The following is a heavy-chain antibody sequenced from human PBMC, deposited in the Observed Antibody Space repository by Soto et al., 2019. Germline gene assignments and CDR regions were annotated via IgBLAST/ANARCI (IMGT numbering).Heavy chain of an antibody. V-gene: IGHV3-23*01. CDR2: ISGSGGST. Sequence: PGGSLRLSCAASGFTFSSYAMSWVRQAPGKGLEWVSAISGSGGSTYYADSVKGRFTISRDNARNTVYLQIDGLRAEDTAVYYCARGGVGSFDYWGQGTQVTVSS. J-gene: IGHJ4*02. CDR3: ARGGVGSFDY. D-gene: IGHD2-2*03. CDR1: GFTFSSYA.